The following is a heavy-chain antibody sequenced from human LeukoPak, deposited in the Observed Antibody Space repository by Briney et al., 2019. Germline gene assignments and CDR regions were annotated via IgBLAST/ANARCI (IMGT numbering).Heavy chain of an antibody. CDR1: GFTFSSYW. CDR2: IKQDGSEK. CDR3: ARALIYSSSWYLIGYYFDY. V-gene: IGHV3-7*01. Sequence: GGSLRLSCAASGFTFSSYWMSWVPQAPGKGLEWVANIKQDGSEKYYVDSVKGRFTISRDNAKNSLYLQMNSLRAEDTAVYYCARALIYSSSWYLIGYYFDYWGQGTLVTVSS. J-gene: IGHJ4*02. D-gene: IGHD6-13*01.